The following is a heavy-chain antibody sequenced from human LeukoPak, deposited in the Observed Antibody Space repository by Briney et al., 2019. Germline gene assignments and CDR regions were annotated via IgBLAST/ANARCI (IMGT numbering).Heavy chain of an antibody. CDR1: GFTFSSYG. CDR2: IRFDGSNK. Sequence: GGSLRLSCAASGFTFSSYGMHWVRQAPGKGLEWVAFIRFDGSNKYYADSVKGRFTISRDNSKNTLYLQMNSLRAEDTAVYYCAKDFSVYYYDSRVLDYWGQGTLVTVSS. V-gene: IGHV3-30*02. D-gene: IGHD3-22*01. J-gene: IGHJ4*02. CDR3: AKDFSVYYYDSRVLDY.